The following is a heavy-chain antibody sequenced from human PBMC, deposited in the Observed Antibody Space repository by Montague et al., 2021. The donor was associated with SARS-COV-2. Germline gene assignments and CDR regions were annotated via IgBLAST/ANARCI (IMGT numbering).Heavy chain of an antibody. Sequence: SETLSLTCAVYGGSFSAYYWSWIRQPPGRGLEWIGEINHSGTTNYKSSLENRLSMSADTSKNQFSLNLSSVTAADTAVYFCSRTYRATFDFWGQGILVTVSS. D-gene: IGHD1-1*01. CDR3: SRTYRATFDF. V-gene: IGHV4-34*01. CDR1: GGSFSAYY. CDR2: INHSGTT. J-gene: IGHJ4*02.